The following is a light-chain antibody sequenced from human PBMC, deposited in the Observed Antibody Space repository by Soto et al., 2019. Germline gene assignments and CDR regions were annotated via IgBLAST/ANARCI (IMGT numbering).Light chain of an antibody. CDR2: NNN. V-gene: IGLV1-44*01. J-gene: IGLJ3*02. Sequence: QTVVTQPPSASGTPGQRGTIACSGSSSNIGSTTVKWYQQLPGTAPKLLIYNNNQRPSGVPDRFSGSKSGTSASLAISGLQSEDEADYYCAAWDDSLNGVVFGGGTQLTVL. CDR1: SSNIGSTT. CDR3: AAWDDSLNGVV.